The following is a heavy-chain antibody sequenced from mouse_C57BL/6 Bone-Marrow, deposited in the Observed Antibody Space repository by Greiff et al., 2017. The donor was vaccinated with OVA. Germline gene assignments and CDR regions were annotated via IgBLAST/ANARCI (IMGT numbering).Heavy chain of an antibody. D-gene: IGHD1-1*02. Sequence: VQLQQPGAELVRPGTSVKLSCKASGYTFTSYWMHWVKQRPGQGLEWIGVIDPSDSYTNYNQKFKGKATLTVDTSSSTAYMQLSSLTSEDSAVYYCAIGVLWEDYWGQVTTLTVSS. CDR3: AIGVLWEDY. CDR1: GYTFTSYW. V-gene: IGHV1-59*01. J-gene: IGHJ2*01. CDR2: IDPSDSYT.